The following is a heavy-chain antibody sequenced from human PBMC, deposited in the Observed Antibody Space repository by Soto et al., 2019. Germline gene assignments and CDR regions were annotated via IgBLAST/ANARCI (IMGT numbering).Heavy chain of an antibody. CDR3: ARARYFGVDV. CDR2: IYYSGST. V-gene: IGHV4-39*01. J-gene: IGHJ6*02. Sequence: QLQLQESGPGLVKPSETLSLTCSVSGGSMNDVTHYWAWIRQPPGKGLEWIATIYYSGSTHDNSSLKRRATIAVDTSQNQFSLELTSVSAADTAVYHCARARYFGVDVWGQGTTVIVAS. CDR1: GGSMNDVTHY. D-gene: IGHD3-9*01.